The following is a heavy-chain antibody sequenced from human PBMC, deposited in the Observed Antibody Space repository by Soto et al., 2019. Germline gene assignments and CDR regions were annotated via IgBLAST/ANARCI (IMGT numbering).Heavy chain of an antibody. Sequence: GGSLRLSCATSGFTFRYHGMSWVRQAPGKGLEWVSTINSNGVDTHYPDSVKGRFIISRDNSRNTLDLHMSSLRAEDTAVYYCAKDAIAKDGIWLMDSWGQGTVVTVSS. J-gene: IGHJ5*02. CDR1: GFTFRYHG. V-gene: IGHV3-23*01. CDR2: INSNGVDT. D-gene: IGHD3-16*01. CDR3: AKDAIAKDGIWLMDS.